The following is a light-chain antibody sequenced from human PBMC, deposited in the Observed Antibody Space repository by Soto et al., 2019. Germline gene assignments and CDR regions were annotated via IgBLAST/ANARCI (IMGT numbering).Light chain of an antibody. J-gene: IGKJ4*01. Sequence: DIQMTQSPSTLSASVGDRVTITCRASQSIDSWLAWYQQKPGKAPKLLMYDASSLESGVSSRFSGSGSGTEFTLIISSLQPYDFATYYCQQYKTSLLTFGGGTKVEIK. CDR2: DAS. CDR3: QQYKTSLLT. CDR1: QSIDSW. V-gene: IGKV1-5*01.